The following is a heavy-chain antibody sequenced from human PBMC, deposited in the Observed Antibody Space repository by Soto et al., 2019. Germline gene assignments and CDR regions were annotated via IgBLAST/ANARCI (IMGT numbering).Heavy chain of an antibody. CDR2: IYYSGST. Sequence: PEETLSLTCTVSGGSVSSGSYYWSWIRQPPGKGLEWIGYIYYSGSTNYNPSLKSRVTISVDTSKNQFSLKLSSVTAADTAVYYCARALWFGELFHVGWFDPWGQGTLVTVSS. CDR1: GGSVSSGSYY. D-gene: IGHD3-10*01. CDR3: ARALWFGELFHVGWFDP. J-gene: IGHJ5*02. V-gene: IGHV4-61*01.